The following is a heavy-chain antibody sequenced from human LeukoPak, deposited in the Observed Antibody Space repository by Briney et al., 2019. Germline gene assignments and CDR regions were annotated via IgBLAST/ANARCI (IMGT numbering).Heavy chain of an antibody. CDR2: ITYNSGTI. CDR3: ARYTSSPGEGMDV. V-gene: IGHV3-48*01. D-gene: IGHD3-16*01. Sequence: GGSLRLSCAASGFTFRSYAMQWVRQAPGKGLEWVSYITYNSGTIFYADSVKGRFTISRDNSKNTLYLQMNSLRAEDTAVYYCARYTSSPGEGMDVWGQGTTVTVSS. CDR1: GFTFRSYA. J-gene: IGHJ6*02.